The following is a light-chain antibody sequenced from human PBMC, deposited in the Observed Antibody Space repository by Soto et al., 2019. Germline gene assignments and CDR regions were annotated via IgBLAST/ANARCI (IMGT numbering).Light chain of an antibody. J-gene: IGLJ1*01. CDR3: CSNAGRPDV. CDR2: DVD. V-gene: IGLV2-11*01. Sequence: QFALTQPRSVSGSPGQSVAISCTGTSSDVGGYNYVSWYQQHPGKAPKVMIYDVDKRPSGVPDRFSGSKSGNTASLTISDLQAEDEADYYCCSNAGRPDVFGTGTKVTVL. CDR1: SSDVGGYNY.